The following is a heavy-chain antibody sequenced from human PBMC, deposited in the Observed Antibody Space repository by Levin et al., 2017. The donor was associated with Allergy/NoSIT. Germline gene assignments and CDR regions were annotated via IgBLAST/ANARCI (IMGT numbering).Heavy chain of an antibody. CDR2: ISYDGSNE. CDR1: GFTFSSYA. J-gene: IGHJ6*02. CDR3: AREPYFYYFYYTMDV. Sequence: GGSLRLSCAASGFTFSSYAMHWVRQAPGKGLEWVAVISYDGSNEYYADSVKGRFTISRDNTKNTLSLQMNNLRPEDTALYYCAREPYFYYFYYTMDVWGQGTTVTVSS. D-gene: IGHD3-10*01. V-gene: IGHV3-30-3*01.